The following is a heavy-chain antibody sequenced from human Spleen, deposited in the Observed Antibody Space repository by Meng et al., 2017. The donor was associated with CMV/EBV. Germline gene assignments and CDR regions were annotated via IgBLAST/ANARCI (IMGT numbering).Heavy chain of an antibody. CDR3: ARVRRHCGGDRYSGGIGWFDP. CDR1: SGGYY. Sequence: SGGYYWSWIRQHPGKGLEWIGYIYYSGSTYYNPSLKSRVTISVDTSKNQFSLKLSSVTAADTAVYYCARVRRHCGGDRYSGGIGWFDPWGQGTLVT. CDR2: IYYSGST. J-gene: IGHJ5*02. D-gene: IGHD2-21*01. V-gene: IGHV4-31*02.